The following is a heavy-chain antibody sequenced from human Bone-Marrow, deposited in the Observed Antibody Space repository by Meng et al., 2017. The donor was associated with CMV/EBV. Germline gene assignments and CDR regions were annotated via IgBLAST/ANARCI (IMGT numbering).Heavy chain of an antibody. CDR2: VFHSGRS. D-gene: IGHD4-11*01. V-gene: IGHV4-39*01. J-gene: IGHJ4*02. CDR1: GDAISSNTYY. CDR3: LLRGVTTLDY. Sequence: SETLSLTCSVSGDAISSNTYYRGWVRQPPGKGLEWIGSVFHSGRSYYNPSLESRVIISVDTSKNQFSLKLNSVTAADTAVYYCLLRGVTTLDYWGQGTLDTVSS.